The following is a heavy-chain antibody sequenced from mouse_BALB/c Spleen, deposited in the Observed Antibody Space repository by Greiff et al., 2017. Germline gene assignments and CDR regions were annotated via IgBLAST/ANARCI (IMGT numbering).Heavy chain of an antibody. CDR1: GISITTGNYR. CDR3: ARDGYDGYYDY. J-gene: IGHJ2*01. Sequence: DVQLQESGPGLVKPSQTVSLTCTVTGISITTGNYRWSWIRQFPGNKLEWIGYIYYSGTITYNPSLTSRTTITRDTSKNQFFLEMNSLTAEDTATYYCARDGYDGYYDYWGQGTTLTVSS. D-gene: IGHD2-3*01. V-gene: IGHV3-5*02. CDR2: IYYSGTI.